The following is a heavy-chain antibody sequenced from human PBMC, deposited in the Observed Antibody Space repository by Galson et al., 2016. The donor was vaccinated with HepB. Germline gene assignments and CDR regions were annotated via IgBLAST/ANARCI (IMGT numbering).Heavy chain of an antibody. V-gene: IGHV3-23*01. Sequence: SLRLSCAASGFTFNNFAMNWVRQAPGKGLEWVSSITGLGGMAFYSDSVKGRFTFSRDNSANTLFLQMTRLRPEDTAIYYCVKINGYNNGSPYKHFDHWGQGTQVIVSS. CDR2: ITGLGGMA. J-gene: IGHJ5*02. CDR1: GFTFNNFA. CDR3: VKINGYNNGSPYKHFDH. D-gene: IGHD5-12*01.